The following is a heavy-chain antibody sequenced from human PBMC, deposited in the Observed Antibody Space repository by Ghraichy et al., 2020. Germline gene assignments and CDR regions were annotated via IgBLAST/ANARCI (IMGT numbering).Heavy chain of an antibody. J-gene: IGHJ6*02. CDR3: AKEAQDYYDSSGYYLRFVMDV. D-gene: IGHD3-22*01. V-gene: IGHV3-23*01. Sequence: GESLNISCAASGFTFSSYAMSWVRQAPGKGLEWVSAISGSGGSTYYADSVKGRFTIFRDNSKNTLYLQMNSLRAEDTAVYYCAKEAQDYYDSSGYYLRFVMDVWGQGTTVTVSS. CDR1: GFTFSSYA. CDR2: ISGSGGST.